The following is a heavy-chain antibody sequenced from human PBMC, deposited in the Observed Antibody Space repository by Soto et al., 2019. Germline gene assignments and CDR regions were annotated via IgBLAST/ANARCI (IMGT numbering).Heavy chain of an antibody. V-gene: IGHV4-34*01. Sequence: QVQLQQWGAGLLKPSETLSLTCAVYGGSFSGYYWSWIRQPPGKGLEWIGEINHSGSTNYNPSLKSRVTISVDTSKNQFSLKRSSVTAADTAVYYCARAYRYSSSSKKFDYWGQGTLVTVSS. CDR3: ARAYRYSSSSKKFDY. CDR2: INHSGST. CDR1: GGSFSGYY. J-gene: IGHJ4*02. D-gene: IGHD6-6*01.